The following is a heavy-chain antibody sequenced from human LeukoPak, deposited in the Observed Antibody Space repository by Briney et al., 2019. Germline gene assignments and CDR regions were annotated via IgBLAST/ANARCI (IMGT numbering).Heavy chain of an antibody. CDR1: GGSISSGGYY. D-gene: IGHD6-13*01. Sequence: PSQTLSLTCTVSGGSISSGGYYWSWIRQHPGKGLEWIGYIYYSGSTYYNPSLKSRVTISVDTSKNQLSLKLSSVTAADTAVYYCARERGAAAGTNAFDIWGQGTMVTVSS. CDR3: ARERGAAAGTNAFDI. V-gene: IGHV4-31*03. J-gene: IGHJ3*02. CDR2: IYYSGST.